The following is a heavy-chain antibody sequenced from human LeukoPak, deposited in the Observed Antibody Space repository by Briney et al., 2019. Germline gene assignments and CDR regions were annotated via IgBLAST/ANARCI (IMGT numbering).Heavy chain of an antibody. D-gene: IGHD2-2*01. CDR1: GGSISSGGYY. J-gene: IGHJ4*02. CDR2: IYYSGST. V-gene: IGHV4-31*03. CDR3: ARGKHCSSTSCKMGSFDY. Sequence: PSQTLSLTCTVSGGSISSGGYYWSWIRQHPGKGLEWIGHIYYSGSTYYNPSLKSRVTISVDTSKNQFSLKLSSVTAADTAVYYCARGKHCSSTSCKMGSFDYWGQGTLVTVSS.